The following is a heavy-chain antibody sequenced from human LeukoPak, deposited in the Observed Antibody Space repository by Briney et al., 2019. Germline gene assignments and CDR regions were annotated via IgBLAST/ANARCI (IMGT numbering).Heavy chain of an antibody. V-gene: IGHV3-30*18. CDR3: AKDEGYSSSWYFHYFDY. CDR1: GFTFSSYG. J-gene: IGHJ4*02. D-gene: IGHD6-13*01. CDR2: ISYDGSNK. Sequence: QPGGSLRLSCAASGFTFSSYGMHWVRQAPGKGLEWVAVISYDGSNKYYADSVKGRFTISRDNSKNTLYLQMNSLRAEDTAVYYCAKDEGYSSSWYFHYFDYWGQGTLVTVSS.